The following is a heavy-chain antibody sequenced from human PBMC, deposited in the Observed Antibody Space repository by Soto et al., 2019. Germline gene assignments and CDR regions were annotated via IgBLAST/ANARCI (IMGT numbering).Heavy chain of an antibody. J-gene: IGHJ4*02. CDR2: ISYDGSNK. CDR3: ASMTTVTIIDY. CDR1: GFTFSSYA. Sequence: GGSLRLSCAASGFTFSSYAMHWVRQAPGKGLEWVAVISYDGSNKYYADSVKGRFTISRDNSKNTLYLQMNSLRAEDTAVYYCASMTTVTIIDYWGQGTLVTVSS. D-gene: IGHD4-17*01. V-gene: IGHV3-30-3*01.